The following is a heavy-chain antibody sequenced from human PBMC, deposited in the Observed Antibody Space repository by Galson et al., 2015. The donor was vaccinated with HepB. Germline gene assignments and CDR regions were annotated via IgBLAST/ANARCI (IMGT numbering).Heavy chain of an antibody. D-gene: IGHD3-9*01. V-gene: IGHV3-23*01. J-gene: IGHJ3*02. CDR3: AEDVPERYFDWSDAFDI. CDR1: GFTFSSYA. Sequence: SLRLSCAASGFTFSSYAMSWVRQAPGRGLEWVSAISGSGGSTYYADSVKGRFTISRDNSKNTLYLQMNSLRAEDAAVYYCAEDVPERYFDWSDAFDIWGQGTMVAVSS. CDR2: ISGSGGST.